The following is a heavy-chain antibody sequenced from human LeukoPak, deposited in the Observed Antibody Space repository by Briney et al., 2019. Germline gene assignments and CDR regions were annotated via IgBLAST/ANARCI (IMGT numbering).Heavy chain of an antibody. J-gene: IGHJ4*02. Sequence: SETLSLTCTVSGGSISSSSYYWGWIRQPAGKGLEWVGRIYTSGSTNYNPSLKSRVTMSVDTSKNQFSLKLSSVTAADTAVYYCAREGYDSSGYYYWGQGTLVTVSS. CDR2: IYTSGST. CDR1: GGSISSSSYY. V-gene: IGHV4-61*02. CDR3: AREGYDSSGYYY. D-gene: IGHD3-22*01.